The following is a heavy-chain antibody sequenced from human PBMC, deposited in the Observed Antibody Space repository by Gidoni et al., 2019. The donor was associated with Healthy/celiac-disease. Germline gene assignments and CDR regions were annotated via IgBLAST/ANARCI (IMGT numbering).Heavy chain of an antibody. CDR2: IWYDGSNK. CDR3: ARGGAARPPYYYYYYMDV. V-gene: IGHV3-33*01. D-gene: IGHD6-6*01. Sequence: QVQLVESGGGVVQPGRSLRLSCAASGFTFSSSGMHWVRQAPGKGLEWVAVIWYDGSNKYYADSVKGRFTISRDNSKNTLYLQMNSLRAEDTAVYYCARGGAARPPYYYYYYMDVWGKGTTVTVSS. CDR1: GFTFSSSG. J-gene: IGHJ6*03.